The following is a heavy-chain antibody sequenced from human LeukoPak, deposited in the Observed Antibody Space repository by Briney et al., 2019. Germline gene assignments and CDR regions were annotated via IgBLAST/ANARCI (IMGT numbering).Heavy chain of an antibody. D-gene: IGHD5-18*01. J-gene: IGHJ4*02. Sequence: GGSLRLSCAVSGFIFDDYAMHWVRQAPGKGLEWVSGITWGRDNLAYAASVKGRFTISRDNAKNSLYLQMNSLRAEDTAVYCCARGIQPFDYWGQGTLVTVSS. V-gene: IGHV3-9*01. CDR3: ARGIQPFDY. CDR1: GFIFDDYA. CDR2: ITWGRDNL.